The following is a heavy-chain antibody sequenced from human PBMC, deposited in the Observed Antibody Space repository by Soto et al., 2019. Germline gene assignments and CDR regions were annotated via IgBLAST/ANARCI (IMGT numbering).Heavy chain of an antibody. CDR3: AVAGLEYSSSSRPGGMDV. CDR2: INPNSGGT. CDR1: GYTFTGYY. D-gene: IGHD6-6*01. V-gene: IGHV1-2*04. Sequence: ASVKVSCKASGYTFTGYYMHWVRQAPGQGLEWMGWINPNSGGTNYAQKFQGWVTMTRDTSISTAYMELSRLRSDDTAVYYCAVAGLEYSSSSRPGGMDVWGQGTTVTVS. J-gene: IGHJ6*02.